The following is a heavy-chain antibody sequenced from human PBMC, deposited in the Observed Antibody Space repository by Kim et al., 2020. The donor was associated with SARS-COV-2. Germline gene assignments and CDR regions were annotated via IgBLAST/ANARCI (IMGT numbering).Heavy chain of an antibody. J-gene: IGHJ6*02. D-gene: IGHD3-10*01. CDR2: ILSMFGRP. Sequence: SVKVSCKTSGGPFSSYAISWVRQAPGQGLEWMGGILSMFGRPDYAQKFQGRVTITAAESTSTDYMELNSLRSEDTAVYFCASHPPDGNYYYGRDVWGQG. V-gene: IGHV1-69*13. CDR3: ASHPPDGNYYYGRDV. CDR1: GGPFSSYA.